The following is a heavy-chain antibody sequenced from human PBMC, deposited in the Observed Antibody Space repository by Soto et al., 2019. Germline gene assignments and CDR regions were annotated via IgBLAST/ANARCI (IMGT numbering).Heavy chain of an antibody. CDR3: AKYSSSWYAGNYYYGMDV. CDR2: IIPIFGTA. V-gene: IGHV1-69*06. D-gene: IGHD6-13*01. J-gene: IGHJ6*02. Sequence: RXSVKVSCNASGGTFSSYAISWVRQAPVQGLEWMGGIIPIFGTANYARKFQGRVTITADKSTSTAYMELSSLRSEDTAVYYCAKYSSSWYAGNYYYGMDVWGQGTTVTVSS. CDR1: GGTFSSYA.